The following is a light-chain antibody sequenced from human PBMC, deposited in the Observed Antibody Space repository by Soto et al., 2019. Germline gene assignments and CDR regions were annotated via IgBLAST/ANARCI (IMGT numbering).Light chain of an antibody. CDR2: GAS. Sequence: DIQMTQSPSSVSASVGDRVTITCRASQGISNWLAWYQQQPGKAPKLLIYGASSLQSGVPSRFSGGGSGKHFTLIISSLQPEDFATYYCQQTNTFLPLTFGGGNKVEI. J-gene: IGKJ4*01. V-gene: IGKV1-12*01. CDR1: QGISNW. CDR3: QQTNTFLPLT.